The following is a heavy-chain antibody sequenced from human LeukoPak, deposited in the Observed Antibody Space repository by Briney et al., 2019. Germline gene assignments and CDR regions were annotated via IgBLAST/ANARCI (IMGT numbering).Heavy chain of an antibody. Sequence: ASVKVSCKAPGYTFTDYFVHWVRQAPGQGLEWMGQINTNSGATPYPLKFQGRVTMSRDTSITTAYMELSRRASDGTAVYYCARDLDGSCCFIFWGRGTLVSVCS. CDR3: ARDLDGSCCFIF. CDR1: GYTFTDYF. CDR2: INTNSGAT. J-gene: IGHJ4*02. D-gene: IGHD2-15*01. V-gene: IGHV1-2*06.